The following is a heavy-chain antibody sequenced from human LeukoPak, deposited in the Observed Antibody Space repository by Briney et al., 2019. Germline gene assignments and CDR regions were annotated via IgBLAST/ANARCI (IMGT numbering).Heavy chain of an antibody. V-gene: IGHV3-21*01. J-gene: IGHJ6*03. CDR2: ISSSSSYI. Sequence: PGGSLRLSCAASGFTFSSYSMNWVRQAPGKGLEWVSSISSSSSYIYYADSVKGRFTISRDNAKNSLYLQMNSLRAEDTAVYYCARPPDLYLDYYYYMDVWGKGTTVTVSS. D-gene: IGHD3-3*01. CDR1: GFTFSSYS. CDR3: ARPPDLYLDYYYYMDV.